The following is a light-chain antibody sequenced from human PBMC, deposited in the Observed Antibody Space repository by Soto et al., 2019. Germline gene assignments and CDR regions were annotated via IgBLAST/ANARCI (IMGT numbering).Light chain of an antibody. CDR2: DAS. CDR1: QSITNNF. V-gene: IGKV3D-20*01. Sequence: EIVLTQSPATLSLSPGERATLSCGASQSITNNFLAWYQPRPGLAPRLLIYDASNRAAGIPDRFSGSGSGTDFTLPISRLEPEDFAVYYCQQFDTLITFGAGTKVEI. J-gene: IGKJ4*01. CDR3: QQFDTLIT.